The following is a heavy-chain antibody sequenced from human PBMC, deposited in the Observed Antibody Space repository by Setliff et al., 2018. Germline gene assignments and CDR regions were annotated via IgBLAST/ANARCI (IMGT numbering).Heavy chain of an antibody. V-gene: IGHV4-59*01. D-gene: IGHD3-16*01. Sequence: ETLSLTCTVSGGSISSYYWSWIRQPPGKRLEWIGYIYYSGSTNYNPSLESRVTISVDTSKNQFSLRLNSATAADTAVYYCARLRGAFDYWGQGTLGTV. CDR1: GGSISSYY. J-gene: IGHJ4*02. CDR3: ARLRGAFDY. CDR2: IYYSGST.